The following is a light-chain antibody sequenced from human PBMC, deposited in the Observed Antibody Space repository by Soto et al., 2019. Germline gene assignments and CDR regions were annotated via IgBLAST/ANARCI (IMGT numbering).Light chain of an antibody. J-gene: IGKJ1*01. CDR3: QQTYSTPPT. Sequence: DIQVTQSPPSLSSSVGDRVTITCRASENVDRYVNWYQQIPGKAPSLLISAASTLQSGVPSRFRGSGSVTSFTLTIDSLQPEDFAVYYCQQTYSTPPTFGQGTKVEVK. CDR1: ENVDRY. V-gene: IGKV1-39*01. CDR2: AAS.